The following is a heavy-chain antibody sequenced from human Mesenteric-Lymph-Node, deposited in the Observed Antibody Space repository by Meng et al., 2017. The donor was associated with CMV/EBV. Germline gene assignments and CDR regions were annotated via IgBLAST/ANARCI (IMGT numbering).Heavy chain of an antibody. CDR3: ASSTTNHPFDY. J-gene: IGHJ4*02. CDR2: IYSGGST. Sequence: LSCAAAGFTFSSYWMHWVRQAPGKGLVWVSVIYSGGSTYYADSVKGRFTISRDNSKNTLYLQMNSLRAEDTALYYCASSTTNHPFDYWGQGTLVTVSS. V-gene: IGHV3-66*01. D-gene: IGHD1-14*01. CDR1: GFTFSSYW.